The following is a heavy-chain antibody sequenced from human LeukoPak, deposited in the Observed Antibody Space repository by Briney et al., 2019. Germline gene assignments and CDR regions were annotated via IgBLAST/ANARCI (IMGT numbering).Heavy chain of an antibody. CDR1: GYTFTSYD. D-gene: IGHD4-17*01. Sequence: ASVKVSCKASGYTFTSYDINWVRQATGQGLEWMGWMNPNSGNTGYAQKFQGRVTMTRNTSISTAYMELSSLRSEDTAVYYCASARGVTTSDAFDIWAKGQWSPSLQ. V-gene: IGHV1-8*01. CDR3: ASARGVTTSDAFDI. CDR2: MNPNSGNT. J-gene: IGHJ3*02.